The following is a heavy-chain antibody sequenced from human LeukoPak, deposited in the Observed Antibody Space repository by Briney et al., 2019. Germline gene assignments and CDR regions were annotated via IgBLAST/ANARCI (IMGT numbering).Heavy chain of an antibody. Sequence: MTSETLSLTCTVSGGSISSYYWSWIRQPAGKGLEWIGRIYTSGSTNYNPSLKSRVTMSVDTSKNQFSLKLSSVTAADTAVYYCARDQHYYDSSGLNAFDIWGQGTMVTVSS. V-gene: IGHV4-4*07. J-gene: IGHJ3*02. D-gene: IGHD3-22*01. CDR3: ARDQHYYDSSGLNAFDI. CDR2: IYTSGST. CDR1: GGSISSYY.